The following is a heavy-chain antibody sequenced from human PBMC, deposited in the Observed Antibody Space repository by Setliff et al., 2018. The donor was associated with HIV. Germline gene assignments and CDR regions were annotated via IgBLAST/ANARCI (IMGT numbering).Heavy chain of an antibody. V-gene: IGHV4-31*03. Sequence: SETLSLTCTVSGVSVSSGGYYWSWIRQHPGKGLEWIGYVYYTGTSYFNPSLKSRITISVDTSKNHFSLKLGFVTAADTAVYYCAGGYTYGLGDYWGQGTLVTVSS. CDR2: VYYTGTS. CDR3: AGGYTYGLGDY. J-gene: IGHJ4*02. D-gene: IGHD5-18*01. CDR1: GVSVSSGGYY.